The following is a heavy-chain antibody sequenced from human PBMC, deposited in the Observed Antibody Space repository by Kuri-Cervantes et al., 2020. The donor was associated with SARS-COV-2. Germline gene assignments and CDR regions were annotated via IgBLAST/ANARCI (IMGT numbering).Heavy chain of an antibody. Sequence: GESLKISCEVSGFLFSASAIHWVRQAPGKGLEWVAVISYDGSNKYYADSVKGRFTISRDNSKNTLYLQMNSLRAEDTAVYYCARAYGDYVFREGLDSWGQGTLVTVSS. D-gene: IGHD4-17*01. CDR3: ARAYGDYVFREGLDS. J-gene: IGHJ4*02. CDR2: ISYDGSNK. CDR1: GFLFSASA. V-gene: IGHV3-30-3*01.